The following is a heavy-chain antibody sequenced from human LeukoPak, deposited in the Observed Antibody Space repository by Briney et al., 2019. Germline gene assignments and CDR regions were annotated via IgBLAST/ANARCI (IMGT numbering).Heavy chain of an antibody. CDR3: ARTYSPFDY. D-gene: IGHD2-15*01. CDR2: ISSTGTTI. J-gene: IGHJ4*02. CDR1: GFTFSSYS. Sequence: GGSLRLSCAASGFTFSSYSMNWVRQAPGKGLECVSYISSTGTTIYYADSVKGRFTISRDNAKNSLYLQMNSLRAEDTAVYYCARTYSPFDYWGQGTLVTVSS. V-gene: IGHV3-48*04.